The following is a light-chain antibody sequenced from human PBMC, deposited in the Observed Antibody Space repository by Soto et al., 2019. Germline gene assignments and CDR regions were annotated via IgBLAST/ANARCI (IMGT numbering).Light chain of an antibody. V-gene: IGKV4-1*01. Sequence: DIVMTQSPDSLAVSLGERVTIHYKSSQSVLYSSNNRNYFAWYQQKPGQPPKLLIYWASTRESGVPDRFSGSGSGTDFTLTISSLQAADVAVYYCQQYYSSPFTFGQGTKLEI. CDR3: QQYYSSPFT. CDR1: QSVLYSSNNRNY. J-gene: IGKJ2*01. CDR2: WAS.